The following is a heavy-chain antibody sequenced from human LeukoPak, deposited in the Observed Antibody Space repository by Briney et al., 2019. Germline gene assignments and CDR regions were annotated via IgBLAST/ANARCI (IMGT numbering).Heavy chain of an antibody. J-gene: IGHJ3*02. V-gene: IGHV4-4*09. CDR3: ARLGTVGATTLGTAFDI. CDR1: GGSISSYY. Sequence: SETLSLTCTVSGGSISSYYWSWIRQPPGKGLEWIGYIYTSGSTNYNPSLKSRVTISVDTSKNQFSLKLSSVTAADTAVYYCARLGTVGATTLGTAFDIWGQGTMVTVSS. CDR2: IYTSGST. D-gene: IGHD1-26*01.